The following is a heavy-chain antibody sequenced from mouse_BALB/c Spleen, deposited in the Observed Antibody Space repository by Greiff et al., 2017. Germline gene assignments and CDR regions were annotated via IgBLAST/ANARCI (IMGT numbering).Heavy chain of an antibody. CDR3: ARSSSGYVNYYAMDY. V-gene: IGHV1-39*01. J-gene: IGHJ4*01. CDR1: GYSFTDYI. D-gene: IGHD3-1*01. CDR2: INPYYGST. Sequence: VQLKQTGPELVKPGASVKISCKASGYSFTDYIMLWVKQSHGKSLEWIGNINPYYGSTSYNLKFKGKATLTVDKSSSTAYMQLNSLTSEDSAVYYCARSSSGYVNYYAMDYWGQGTSVTVSS.